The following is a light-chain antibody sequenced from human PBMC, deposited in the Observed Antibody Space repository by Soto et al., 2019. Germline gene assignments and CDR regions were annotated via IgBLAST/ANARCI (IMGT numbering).Light chain of an antibody. J-gene: IGKJ1*01. CDR2: GAS. V-gene: IGKV3-15*01. Sequence: EIVMTQSPATLSVSPGDRATLSCRASESVSINLAWYQQKPGQAPRLLIYGASTRATGVPGRFSGTGSGTDFNLTITALQSEYFAVYYCQQYNDWPPRSFGQGTKVDIK. CDR3: QQYNDWPPRS. CDR1: ESVSIN.